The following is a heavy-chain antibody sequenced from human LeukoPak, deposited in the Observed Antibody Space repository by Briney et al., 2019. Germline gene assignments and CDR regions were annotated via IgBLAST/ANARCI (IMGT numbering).Heavy chain of an antibody. V-gene: IGHV3-21*01. CDR1: GFTFSSYS. CDR3: ARLGGNSQDHN. J-gene: IGHJ4*02. CDR2: ISSSSSYI. D-gene: IGHD3-16*01. Sequence: GWSLRLSCAASGFTFSSYSMNWVRQARGKGLEWVSSISSSSSYIYYADSVKGRFTISRDNAKKSLYLQMNSLRAEDTAVYYCARLGGNSQDHNWGQGTLVTVSS.